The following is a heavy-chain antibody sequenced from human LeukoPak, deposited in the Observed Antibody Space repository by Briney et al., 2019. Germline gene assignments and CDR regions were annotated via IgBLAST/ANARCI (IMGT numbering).Heavy chain of an antibody. V-gene: IGHV1-2*02. J-gene: IGHJ4*02. CDR1: GFTFSSYG. CDR3: ASLDFDY. CDR2: INPNSGGT. Sequence: GGSLRLSCAASGFTFSSYGMHWVRQAPGQGLEWMGWINPNSGGTNYAQKFQGRVTMTRDTSISTAYMELSRLRSDDTAVYYCASLDFDYWGQGTLVTVSS.